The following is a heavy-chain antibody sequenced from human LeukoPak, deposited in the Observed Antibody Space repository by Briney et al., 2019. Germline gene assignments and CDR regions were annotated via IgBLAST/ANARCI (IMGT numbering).Heavy chain of an antibody. D-gene: IGHD3-10*01. CDR2: IYYSGST. Sequence: SETLSLTCTVSGGSISSGGYYWSWISQHPGKGLEWIGYIYYSGSTYYNPSLKSRVTISVDTSKNQFSLKLSSVTAADTAVYYCARDFTDYGSGSYYYYFDYWGQGTLVTVSS. CDR1: GGSISSGGYY. CDR3: ARDFTDYGSGSYYYYFDY. J-gene: IGHJ4*02. V-gene: IGHV4-31*03.